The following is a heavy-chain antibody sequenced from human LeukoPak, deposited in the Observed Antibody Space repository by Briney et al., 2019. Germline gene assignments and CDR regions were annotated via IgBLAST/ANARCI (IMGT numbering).Heavy chain of an antibody. V-gene: IGHV4-59*12. D-gene: IGHD1-26*01. CDR2: IYYSGSA. J-gene: IGHJ4*02. CDR1: GGSISSYY. Sequence: PSETLSLTCTVSGGSISSYYWSWIRQPPGKGLEWIGYIYYSGSANYKPSLKSRVTISVDTSKNQFSLKLSSVTAADTAVYYCARGPYSGSYYFFYWGQGTLATVSS. CDR3: ARGPYSGSYYFFY.